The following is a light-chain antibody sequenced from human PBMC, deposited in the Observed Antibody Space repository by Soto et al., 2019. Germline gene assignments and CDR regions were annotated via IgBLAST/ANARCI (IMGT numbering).Light chain of an antibody. CDR2: DAS. Sequence: EILLTQTPATLALSPGERATLSCRASQSVSSHLVWYQQKPGQAPRLLISDASTRATGIPARFSGSGSGTDFTLTINSLEPEDFAVYYCQQRSSWPITFGQGTRLEIK. CDR3: QQRSSWPIT. V-gene: IGKV3-11*01. J-gene: IGKJ5*01. CDR1: QSVSSH.